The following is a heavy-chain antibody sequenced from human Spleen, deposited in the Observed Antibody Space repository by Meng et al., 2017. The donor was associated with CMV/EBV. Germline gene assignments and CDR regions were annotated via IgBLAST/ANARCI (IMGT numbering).Heavy chain of an antibody. Sequence: QVQLHQLGAGLLKPSETLSLTWRVYGGSFSGYYWSWIRQPPGKGLEWIGEINHSGSTNYNPSLKSRVTISVDTSKNQISLKLSSVTAADTAVYYCARGRSGSTPDYWGQGTLVTVSS. J-gene: IGHJ4*02. D-gene: IGHD2-2*01. CDR1: GGSFSGYY. CDR3: ARGRSGSTPDY. V-gene: IGHV4-34*01. CDR2: INHSGST.